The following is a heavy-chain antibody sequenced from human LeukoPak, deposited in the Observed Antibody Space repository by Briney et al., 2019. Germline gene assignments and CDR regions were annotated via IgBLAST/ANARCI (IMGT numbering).Heavy chain of an antibody. CDR1: GFTFSSYP. V-gene: IGHV3-23*01. CDR2: ISDTGATT. D-gene: IGHD2-8*01. Sequence: GGSLRLSCAGSGFTFSSYPMSWVRQAPGKGLEWVSAISDTGATTYDADSVKGRFTISRDNSRSTLYLQMNSLRAEDTALYYCAKDTSIGRYCTNGVCSPFDYWGQGTLVTVSS. CDR3: AKDTSIGRYCTNGVCSPFDY. J-gene: IGHJ4*02.